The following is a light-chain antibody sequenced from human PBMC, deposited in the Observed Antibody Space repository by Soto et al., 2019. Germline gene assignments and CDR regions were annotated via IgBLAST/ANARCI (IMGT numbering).Light chain of an antibody. CDR1: QSITTY. J-gene: IGKJ5*01. CDR2: GAS. CDR3: QQSYTTPIT. V-gene: IGKV1-39*01. Sequence: IQLTQSPSSLSASVGDRVTITCRATQSITTYLNWFQQKPGKAPKLLLYGASSLQSGVPSRFSGSGSGTDFTLTISSLQSEDFATYYCQQSYTTPITFGQGTRLEIK.